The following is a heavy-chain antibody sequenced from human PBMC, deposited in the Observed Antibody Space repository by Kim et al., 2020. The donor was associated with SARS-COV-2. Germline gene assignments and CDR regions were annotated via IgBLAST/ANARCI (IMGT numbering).Heavy chain of an antibody. D-gene: IGHD3-10*01. V-gene: IGHV1-18*01. Sequence: KLQGRVNMTTDTSPSTAYMELRSLRSDDTAVYYCARERPLVRGVIVDYWGQGTLVTVSS. J-gene: IGHJ4*02. CDR3: ARERPLVRGVIVDY.